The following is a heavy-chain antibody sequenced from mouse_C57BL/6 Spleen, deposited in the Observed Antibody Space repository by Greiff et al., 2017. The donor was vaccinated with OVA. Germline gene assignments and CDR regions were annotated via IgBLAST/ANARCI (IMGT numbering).Heavy chain of an antibody. CDR3: ARAEYGNYFFDAMDY. CDR2: IYPRSGNT. V-gene: IGHV1-82*01. J-gene: IGHJ4*01. Sequence: QVQLKQSGPELVKPGASVKISCKASGYAFSSSWMNWVKQRPGKGLEWIGRIYPRSGNTYYNEKFKGKATLTADKSSSTAYMELRSLTSEDSAVYFCARAEYGNYFFDAMDYWGQGTSVTVSS. CDR1: GYAFSSSW. D-gene: IGHD2-1*01.